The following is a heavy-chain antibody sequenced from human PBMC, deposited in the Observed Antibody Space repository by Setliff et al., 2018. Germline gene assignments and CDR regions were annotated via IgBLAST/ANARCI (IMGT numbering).Heavy chain of an antibody. D-gene: IGHD1-1*01. V-gene: IGHV1-18*01. CDR3: AREGVETRSSTDYRYYMDV. CDR1: GYTFITYG. CDR2: ISAYNGNT. J-gene: IGHJ6*03. Sequence: ASVKVSCKASGYTFITYGVNWVRQAPGQGLEWMGWISAYNGNTNYAQNLQDRVTMTTDTSTSTAYMELRSLRSDDTAIYYCAREGVETRSSTDYRYYMDVWGKGTTVTVSS.